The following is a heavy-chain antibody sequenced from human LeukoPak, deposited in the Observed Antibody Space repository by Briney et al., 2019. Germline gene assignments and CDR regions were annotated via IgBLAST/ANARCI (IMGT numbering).Heavy chain of an antibody. CDR3: ARGLGATIPFHLGY. J-gene: IGHJ4*02. CDR2: IYYSGST. Sequence: SETLSLTCTVSGGSISSCYWSWIRQPPGKGLEWIGYIYYSGSTNYNPSLKSRVTISVDASKNQFSLKLSSVTAADTAVYYCARGLGATIPFHLGYWGQGTLVTVSS. D-gene: IGHD2-2*01. CDR1: GGSISSCY. V-gene: IGHV4-59*08.